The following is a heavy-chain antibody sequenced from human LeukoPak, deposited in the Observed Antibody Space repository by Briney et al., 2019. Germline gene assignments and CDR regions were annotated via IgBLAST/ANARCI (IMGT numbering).Heavy chain of an antibody. CDR3: AKDKTFGDYIFDY. CDR1: GFTFADYA. Sequence: GGSLRLSCAASGFTFADYAMHWVRQAPGKGLEWVSGISWNSGSIGYADSVKGRFTISRDNAKNSLYLQMNSLRAEDTALYYCAKDKTFGDYIFDYWGQGTLVTVSS. J-gene: IGHJ4*02. D-gene: IGHD4-17*01. CDR2: ISWNSGSI. V-gene: IGHV3-9*01.